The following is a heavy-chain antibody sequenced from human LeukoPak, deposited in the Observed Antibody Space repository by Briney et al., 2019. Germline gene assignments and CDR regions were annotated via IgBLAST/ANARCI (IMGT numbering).Heavy chain of an antibody. CDR2: IYTSGST. V-gene: IGHV4-4*07. CDR3: ARGRGVVAAADFDY. Sequence: KCSETLSLTCTVSGGSISSYYWSWIRQPAGKGLEWIGRIYTSGSTNYNPSLKSRVTMSVDTSENQFSLKLSSVTAADTAVYYCARGRGVVAAADFDYWGQGTLVTVSS. D-gene: IGHD2-15*01. CDR1: GGSISSYY. J-gene: IGHJ4*02.